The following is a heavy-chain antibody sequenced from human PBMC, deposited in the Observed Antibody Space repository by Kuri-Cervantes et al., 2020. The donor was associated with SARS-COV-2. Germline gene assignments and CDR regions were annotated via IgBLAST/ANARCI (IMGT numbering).Heavy chain of an antibody. Sequence: SVKVSCKASGFTFTSSAVQWVRQARGQRLEWIGWIVVGSGNTNYAQKFQERVTITRDMSTSTAYMELSSLRSEDTAVYYCAADYGGNTYYYYYGMDVWGQGSTVTVSS. CDR1: GFTFTSSA. CDR2: IVVGSGNT. J-gene: IGHJ6*02. D-gene: IGHD4-23*01. CDR3: AADYGGNTYYYYYGMDV. V-gene: IGHV1-58*01.